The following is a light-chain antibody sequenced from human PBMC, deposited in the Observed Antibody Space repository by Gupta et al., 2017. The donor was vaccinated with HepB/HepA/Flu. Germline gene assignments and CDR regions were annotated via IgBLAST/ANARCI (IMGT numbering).Light chain of an antibody. J-gene: IGKJ4*01. V-gene: IGKV1-9*01. CDR3: QQLNSYPQN. CDR1: QGISSY. Sequence: DIQLTQSPSFLSASVGDRVTITCRASQGISSYLAWYQQKPGKAPKLLIYAASTLQSGVPSRFSGSGSGTAFTLTSSSLQPEDFATYYCQQLNSYPQNFGGGTKLEIK. CDR2: AAS.